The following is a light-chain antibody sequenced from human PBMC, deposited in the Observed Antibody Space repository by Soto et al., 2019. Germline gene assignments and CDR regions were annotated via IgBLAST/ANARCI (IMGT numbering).Light chain of an antibody. V-gene: IGLV2-14*01. CDR2: EVI. J-gene: IGLJ2*01. Sequence: QSALTQPASVSGSPGQSITISCTGTSTDVGSFNYVSWYQQHPGKAPKVVIYEVINRPSGISNRFSGSKSGNTASLTISGLQAEDEDDYYCSSYTSSNTLLFGGGTKLTVL. CDR1: STDVGSFNY. CDR3: SSYTSSNTLL.